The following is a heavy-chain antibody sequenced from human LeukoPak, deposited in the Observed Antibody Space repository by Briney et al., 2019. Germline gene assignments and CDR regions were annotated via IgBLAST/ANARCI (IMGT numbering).Heavy chain of an antibody. CDR1: GYTFTSYD. D-gene: IGHD3-9*01. CDR2: MNPNSGNT. J-gene: IGHJ6*02. CDR3: ARTDYDILTGYFYYYYYGMDV. V-gene: IGHV1-8*01. Sequence: ASVKVSCKASGYTFTSYDINWVRQATGQGLEWMGWMNPNSGNTGYAQKFQGRVTMTRNTSISTAYMELSSLRSVDTAVYYCARTDYDILTGYFYYYYYGMDVWGQGTTVTVSS.